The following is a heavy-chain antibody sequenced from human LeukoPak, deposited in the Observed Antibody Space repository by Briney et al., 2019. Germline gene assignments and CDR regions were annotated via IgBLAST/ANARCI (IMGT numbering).Heavy chain of an antibody. J-gene: IGHJ4*02. CDR3: ARYKGGALSGDGFDF. V-gene: IGHV3-23*01. CDR2: ISGSGGST. CDR1: GFTFSSYA. D-gene: IGHD4-17*01. Sequence: PGGSLRLSCAASGFTFSSYAMSWVRQAPGKGLEWVSAISGSGGSTYYADSVKGRFTISRDNSKNTLYLQMNSLRAEDTAVYYCARYKGGALSGDGFDFWGQGTLVTVSS.